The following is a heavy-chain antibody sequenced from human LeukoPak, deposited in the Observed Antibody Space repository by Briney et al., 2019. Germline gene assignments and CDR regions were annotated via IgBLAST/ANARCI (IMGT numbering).Heavy chain of an antibody. V-gene: IGHV4-31*03. CDR2: IYYSGST. D-gene: IGHD2-2*01. Sequence: SQTLSLTCTVSGGSISSGGYYWSWIRQHPGKGLEWIGYIYYSGSTYYNPSLKSRVTISVDTSKNQFSLKLSSVTAADTAVYYCARDDGRSGETMPSKAGAFDIWGQGTMVTVSS. J-gene: IGHJ3*02. CDR3: ARDDGRSGETMPSKAGAFDI. CDR1: GGSISSGGYY.